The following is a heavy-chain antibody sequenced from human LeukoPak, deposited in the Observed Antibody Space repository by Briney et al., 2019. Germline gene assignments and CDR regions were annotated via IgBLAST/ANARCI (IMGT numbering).Heavy chain of an antibody. CDR3: ARSPTFRGWFDP. CDR1: GFTFSSYN. CDR2: ISIGTSFI. J-gene: IGHJ5*02. Sequence: GGSLRLSCAASGFTFSSYNMNWVRQAPGKGLEWVAYISIGTSFIYYADSVKGRFTISRDNAKNSLYLQVNSLRAEDTAVYYCARSPTFRGWFDPWGQGTLVTVSS. D-gene: IGHD2/OR15-2a*01. V-gene: IGHV3-21*01.